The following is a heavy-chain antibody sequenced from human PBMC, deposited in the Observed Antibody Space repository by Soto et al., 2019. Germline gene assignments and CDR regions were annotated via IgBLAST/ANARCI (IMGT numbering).Heavy chain of an antibody. J-gene: IGHJ4*02. V-gene: IGHV5-51*01. CDR3: ARLPRDCNKTSCYYADH. D-gene: IGHD3-3*01. CDR1: GYDFNTNW. CDR2: MYPGDSDT. Sequence: GESLKISCRGSGYDFNTNWFGWVRQGPGRGLEWVGIMYPGDSDTRYNPSLQGHVTLSVDVTVSTAFLQWRSLETSDTGMYFCARLPRDCNKTSCYYADHWGQGTQVTVSS.